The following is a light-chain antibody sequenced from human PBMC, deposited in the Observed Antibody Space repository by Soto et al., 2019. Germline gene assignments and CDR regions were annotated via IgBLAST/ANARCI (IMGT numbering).Light chain of an antibody. J-gene: IGKJ1*01. CDR2: DAS. CDR3: QQYSHYGT. Sequence: DIQMTQSPSTLSASVGDRVTITCRASGNIDNWLAWYQQKPGTVPKLLISDASSLESGVPSRFSGSVSGTEFSLTINSLQTEDFSTYYCQQYSHYGTFGQGTKVEI. V-gene: IGKV1-5*01. CDR1: GNIDNW.